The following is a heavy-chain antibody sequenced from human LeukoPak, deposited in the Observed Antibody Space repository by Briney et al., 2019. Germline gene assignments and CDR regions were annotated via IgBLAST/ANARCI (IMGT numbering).Heavy chain of an antibody. CDR1: GDSTSSSTYY. CDR2: INSDGTGT. V-gene: IGHV3-74*03. CDR3: AKHPAFDI. J-gene: IGHJ3*02. Sequence: ETLSLTCTVSGDSTSSSTYYWDWIRQAPGKGPVWVSRINSDGTGTMYADSVKGRFTISRDNAKNTLYLQMNSLRAEDTAVYYCAKHPAFDIWGQGTMVTVSS.